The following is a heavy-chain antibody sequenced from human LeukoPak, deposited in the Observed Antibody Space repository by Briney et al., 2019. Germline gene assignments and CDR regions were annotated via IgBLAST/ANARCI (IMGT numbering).Heavy chain of an antibody. CDR1: GGSFSGYY. Sequence: SETLSLTCAVYGGSFSGYYWSWIRQPPGKGLEWIGEINHSGSTNYNPSLKSRVTISVDTSKNQFSLKLSSVTAADTAVYYCARGPRGYCSSTSCYAWGSASWFDPWGQGTLVTVSS. D-gene: IGHD2-2*01. CDR3: ARGPRGYCSSTSCYAWGSASWFDP. V-gene: IGHV4-34*01. J-gene: IGHJ5*02. CDR2: INHSGST.